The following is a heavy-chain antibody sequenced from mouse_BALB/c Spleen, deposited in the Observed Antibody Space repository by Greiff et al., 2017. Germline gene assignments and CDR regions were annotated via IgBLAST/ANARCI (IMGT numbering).Heavy chain of an antibody. J-gene: IGHJ3*01. CDR3: ARGGYGGAWFAY. V-gene: IGHV3-6*02. D-gene: IGHD2-2*01. CDR1: GYSITSGYY. CDR2: ISYDGSN. Sequence: VQLQQSGPGLVKPSQSLSLTCSVTGYSITSGYYWNWIRQFPGNKLEWMGYISYDGSNNYNPSLKNRISITRDTSKNQFFLKLNSVTTEDTATYYCARGGYGGAWFAYWGQGTLVTVSA.